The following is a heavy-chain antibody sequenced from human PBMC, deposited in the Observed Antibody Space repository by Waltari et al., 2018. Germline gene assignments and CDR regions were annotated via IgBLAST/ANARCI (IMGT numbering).Heavy chain of an antibody. D-gene: IGHD6-13*01. CDR3: ASLIRGWSWYEYFDY. J-gene: IGHJ4*02. Sequence: QLQLQESGPGLVKPSETLSLTCTVSGGSISSSRYYWGWIRQPPGKGLEWIGSIYYSGSTYYNPSLKSRVTISVDTSKNQFSLKLSSVTAADTAVYYCASLIRGWSWYEYFDYWGQGTLVTVSS. V-gene: IGHV4-39*01. CDR1: GGSISSSRYY. CDR2: IYYSGST.